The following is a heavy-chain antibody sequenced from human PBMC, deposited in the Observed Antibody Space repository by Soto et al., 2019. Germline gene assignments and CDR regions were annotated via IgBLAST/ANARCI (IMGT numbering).Heavy chain of an antibody. V-gene: IGHV1-69*13. J-gene: IGHJ6*02. CDR2: IIPIFGTA. D-gene: IGHD3-10*01. CDR3: ARGGINYYGSGSPYGMDV. CDR1: GGTFSSYA. Sequence: GASVKVSCKASGGTFSSYAISWVRQAPGKGLEWMGGIIPIFGTANYAQKFQGRVTITADESTSTAYMELSSPRSEDTAVYYCARGGINYYGSGSPYGMDVWGQGTTVTVSS.